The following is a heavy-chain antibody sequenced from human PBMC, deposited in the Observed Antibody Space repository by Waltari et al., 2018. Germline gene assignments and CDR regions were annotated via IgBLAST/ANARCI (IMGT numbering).Heavy chain of an antibody. D-gene: IGHD5-12*01. J-gene: IGHJ4*02. Sequence: QVQLQESGPGLVKPSQTLSLTCTVSGGSISSGGYYWSWIRQHPGKGLEWIGYIYYSGGTYYNPSLKSRVTISVDTSKNQFSLKLSSVTAADTAVYYCTRLGGSMSNADYWGQGTLVTVSS. CDR2: IYYSGGT. CDR1: GGSISSGGYY. V-gene: IGHV4-31*03. CDR3: TRLGGSMSNADY.